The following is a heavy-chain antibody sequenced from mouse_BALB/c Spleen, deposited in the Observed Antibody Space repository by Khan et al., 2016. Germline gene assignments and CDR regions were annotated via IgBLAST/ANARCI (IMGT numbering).Heavy chain of an antibody. J-gene: IGHJ4*01. CDR3: ARSRDGYYRAMDY. CDR1: GYTFTRYT. CDR2: INPNSGYT. D-gene: IGHD2-3*01. Sequence: QVQLQQSAAELARPGASVKISCKASGYTFTRYTMHWVKQRPGQGLEWIGYINPNSGYTEYNQKFKDKTTLTADKSSSTAYMQLSSLTSEDSAVYYCARSRDGYYRAMDYWGQGTSVTVSS. V-gene: IGHV1-4*02.